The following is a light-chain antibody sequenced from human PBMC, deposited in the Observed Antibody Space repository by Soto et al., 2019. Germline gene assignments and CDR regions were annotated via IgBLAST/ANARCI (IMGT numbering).Light chain of an antibody. Sequence: QSVLTQPTSVSGAPGREVTISCTGRSSNIGATYDVHWYQQLPGASPKLLIFVNTNRPSGVPDRFSGSKSGTSASLAITGLQADDEADYYCQSYDTALRAWVFGGGTKLTVL. CDR3: QSYDTALRAWV. J-gene: IGLJ3*02. V-gene: IGLV1-40*01. CDR1: SSNIGATYD. CDR2: VNT.